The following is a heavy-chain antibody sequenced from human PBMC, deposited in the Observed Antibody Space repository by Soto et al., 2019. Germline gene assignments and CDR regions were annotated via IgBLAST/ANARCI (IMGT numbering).Heavy chain of an antibody. Sequence: QLVESGGGLVEPGGFLRLSCVDSGSTISKAWMSWVRQAPGKGLEWIGRIKSKTEGGTTQYAAAVKGRFTISRDDSKRTLFLQMTSLESGDTAIYYCTTAAGPTADSWGQGTLVAVS. CDR2: IKSKTEGGTT. CDR3: TTAAGPTADS. V-gene: IGHV3-15*01. D-gene: IGHD1-26*01. CDR1: GSTISKAW. J-gene: IGHJ4*02.